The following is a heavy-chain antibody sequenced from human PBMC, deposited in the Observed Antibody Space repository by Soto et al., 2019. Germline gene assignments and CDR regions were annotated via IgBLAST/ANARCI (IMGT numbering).Heavy chain of an antibody. CDR2: INSDVSST. CDR3: ARGATSGSYFPN. V-gene: IGHV3-74*01. J-gene: IGHJ4*02. CDR1: GFAVSDAW. D-gene: IGHD1-26*01. Sequence: GGSLRLSCAASGFAVSDAWVNWVRQAPGKGLEWVGRINSDVSSTSYADSVKGRFTISRDNTKNTLYLQMNSLRAEDTAVYYCARGATSGSYFPNWGQGALVTVSS.